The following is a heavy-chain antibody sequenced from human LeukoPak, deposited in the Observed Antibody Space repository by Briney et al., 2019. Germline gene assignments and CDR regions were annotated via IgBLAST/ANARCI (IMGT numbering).Heavy chain of an antibody. CDR1: GGSISSSTYY. CDR2: FYYGGGT. Sequence: SETLSLTCTVSGGSISSSTYYWDWIRQPPGRGLEWIGSFYYGGGTYYNPSLKSRVTISADTSKNQFSLKLSSVTAADTAVYYCATEGGPGSFAYYFDYWGQGTLVTVSS. J-gene: IGHJ4*02. CDR3: ATEGGPGSFAYYFDY. V-gene: IGHV4-39*07. D-gene: IGHD3-10*01.